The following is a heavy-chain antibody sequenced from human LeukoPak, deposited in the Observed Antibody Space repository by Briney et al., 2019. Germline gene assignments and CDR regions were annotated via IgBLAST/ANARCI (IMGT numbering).Heavy chain of an antibody. CDR2: ISGYNGNT. J-gene: IGHJ4*02. CDR3: ARDLSLGRHDDGEPFDS. Sequence: ASVKVSCKTSGYTFTNHGISWVRQAPGQGLEWMGWISGYNGNTNYVQKFRGRITMTTDTFTSTAYLQLRSLSSDDTALYYCARDLSLGRHDDGEPFDSWGQGTLVTVSS. CDR1: GYTFTNHG. V-gene: IGHV1-18*01. D-gene: IGHD4-17*01.